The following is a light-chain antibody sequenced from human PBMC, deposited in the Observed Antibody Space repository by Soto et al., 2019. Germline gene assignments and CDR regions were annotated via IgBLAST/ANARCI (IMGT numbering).Light chain of an antibody. V-gene: IGLV2-14*01. CDR2: EVS. J-gene: IGLJ3*02. Sequence: QSALTQPASVSESPGQSITISCTGTNSDIGTYNFVSWYQHHPGKAPKLVIFEVSNRPSGISNRFSGSKSGNTASLTISGLQAEDEGEYYCSSYTSSHTLVFGGGTKVTV. CDR1: NSDIGTYNF. CDR3: SSYTSSHTLV.